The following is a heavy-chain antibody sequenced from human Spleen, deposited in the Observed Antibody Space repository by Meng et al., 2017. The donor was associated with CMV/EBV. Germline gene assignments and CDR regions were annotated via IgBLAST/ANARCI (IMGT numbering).Heavy chain of an antibody. CDR3: ARDRLKTVGFDY. V-gene: IGHV3-74*01. CDR2: INSDGIST. J-gene: IGHJ4*02. Sequence: GGSLRLSCAASGFTFSSYAMHWVRQAPGKGLVWVSRINSDGISTGYADSVKGRFTISRDNAKSTVYLQMNSLRAEDTAVYYCARDRLKTVGFDYWGQGTLVTVSS. CDR1: GFTFSSYA. D-gene: IGHD1-26*01.